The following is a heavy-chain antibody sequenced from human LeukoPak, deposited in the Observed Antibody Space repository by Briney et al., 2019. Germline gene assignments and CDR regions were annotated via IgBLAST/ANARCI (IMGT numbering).Heavy chain of an antibody. CDR1: GFTFSSYG. CDR3: AFLINYGSGSYYPYYFDY. Sequence: GGSLRLSCAASGFTFSSYGMHWVRQAPGKGLEWVANIKQDGSEKYYVDSVKGRFTISRDNAKNSLYLQMNSLRAEDTAVYYCAFLINYGSGSYYPYYFDYWGQGTLVTVSS. J-gene: IGHJ4*02. CDR2: IKQDGSEK. D-gene: IGHD3-10*01. V-gene: IGHV3-7*01.